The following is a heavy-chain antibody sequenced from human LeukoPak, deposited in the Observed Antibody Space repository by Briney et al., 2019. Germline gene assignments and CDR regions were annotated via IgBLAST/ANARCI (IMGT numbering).Heavy chain of an antibody. D-gene: IGHD6-6*01. CDR2: ISGSGGST. CDR3: AKDRRSIAATIDY. Sequence: PGGSLRLSCAASGFTVSSNYMSWVRQAPGKGLEWVSAISGSGGSTYYADSVKGRFTISRDNSKNTLYLQMNSLRAEDTAVYYCAKDRRSIAATIDYWGQGTLVTVSS. CDR1: GFTVSSNY. J-gene: IGHJ4*02. V-gene: IGHV3-23*01.